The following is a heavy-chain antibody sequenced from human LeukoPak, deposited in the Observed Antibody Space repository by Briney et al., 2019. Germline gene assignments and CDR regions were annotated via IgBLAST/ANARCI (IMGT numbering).Heavy chain of an antibody. D-gene: IGHD3-22*01. Sequence: ASVKVSCKASGYTFTGYYMHWVRQPPGQGLEWMGWINPNSGGTIYAQRFQGRVTMTRDTSISTAYMELSRLRSDDTAVYYCARGAHYHDSSEGFDYWGQGTLVTVSS. J-gene: IGHJ4*02. CDR3: ARGAHYHDSSEGFDY. V-gene: IGHV1-2*02. CDR2: INPNSGGT. CDR1: GYTFTGYY.